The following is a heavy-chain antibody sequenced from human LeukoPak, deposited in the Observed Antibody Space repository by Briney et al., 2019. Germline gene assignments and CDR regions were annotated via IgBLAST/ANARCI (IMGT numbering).Heavy chain of an antibody. Sequence: GGSLRLSCAASGFTFSSYAMSWVREAPGKGLEWVSAISGSGGSTYYADSVKGRFTISRDNSKNALYLQMNSLRAEDTAVYYCAKSAVETAMVEWGRYPTQYNWFDPWGQGTLVTVSS. CDR1: GFTFSSYA. J-gene: IGHJ5*02. D-gene: IGHD5-18*01. CDR3: AKSAVETAMVEWGRYPTQYNWFDP. CDR2: ISGSGGST. V-gene: IGHV3-23*01.